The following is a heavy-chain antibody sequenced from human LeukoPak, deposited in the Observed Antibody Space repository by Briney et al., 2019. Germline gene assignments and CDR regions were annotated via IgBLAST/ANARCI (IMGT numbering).Heavy chain of an antibody. CDR3: AKRGVVIRVILVGFHKEAYYFDS. CDR1: GITLSNYG. V-gene: IGHV3-23*01. J-gene: IGHJ4*02. D-gene: IGHD3-22*01. CDR2: ISGSGGGT. Sequence: GGSLRLSCVVSGITLSNYGMSWVRQAPGKGLEWVAGISGSGGGTQYADSVKGRFTISRDNRKNTLYLQMNSVRAEDTAMYFCAKRGVVIRVILVGFHKEAYYFDSWGQGALVTVSS.